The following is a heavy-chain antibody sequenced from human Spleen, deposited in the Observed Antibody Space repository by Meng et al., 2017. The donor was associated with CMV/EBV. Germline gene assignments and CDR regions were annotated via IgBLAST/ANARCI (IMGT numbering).Heavy chain of an antibody. J-gene: IGHJ4*02. Sequence: GESLKISCAASGFTFSSYGMHWVRQAPGKGLEWVAFIRYDGSNKYYADSVKGRFTISRDNSKNTLYLQVDNLRAEDTAIYYCAKQIYQLLLGGLGDLDCWGQGTLVTVSS. CDR3: AKQIYQLLLGGLGDLDC. CDR2: IRYDGSNK. D-gene: IGHD2-2*01. V-gene: IGHV3-30*02. CDR1: GFTFSSYG.